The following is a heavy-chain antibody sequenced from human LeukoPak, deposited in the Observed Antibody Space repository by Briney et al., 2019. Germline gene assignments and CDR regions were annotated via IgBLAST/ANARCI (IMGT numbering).Heavy chain of an antibody. CDR2: INPNSGGT. J-gene: IGHJ3*02. CDR3: ARTSYYYDSRGSAFDI. D-gene: IGHD3-22*01. CDR1: GYTFTGYY. V-gene: IGHV1-2*02. Sequence: ASVKVSCKASGYTFTGYYMHWVRQAPGQGLEWMGWINPNSGGTNYARKFQGRVTMTRDTSISTAYMELSRLRSDDTAVYYCARTSYYYDSRGSAFDIWGQGTMVTVSS.